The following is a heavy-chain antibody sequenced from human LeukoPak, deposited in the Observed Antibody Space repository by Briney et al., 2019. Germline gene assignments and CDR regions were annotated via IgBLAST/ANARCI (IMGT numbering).Heavy chain of an antibody. J-gene: IGHJ5*02. CDR2: IYYSGST. D-gene: IGHD3-10*01. CDR3: ARSPNYYGSGSYLPAHNWFDP. Sequence: KPSETLSLTCTVSGGSISSYYWSWIRQPPGKGLEWIGYIYYSGSTNDNPSLKSRVTISVDTSKNQFSLKLSSVTAADTAVYYCARSPNYYGSGSYLPAHNWFDPWGQGTLVTVSS. CDR1: GGSISSYY. V-gene: IGHV4-59*01.